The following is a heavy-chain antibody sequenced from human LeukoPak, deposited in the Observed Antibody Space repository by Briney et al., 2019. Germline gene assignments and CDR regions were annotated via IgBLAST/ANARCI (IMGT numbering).Heavy chain of an antibody. D-gene: IGHD6-13*01. CDR2: ISGGSEDS. CDR3: GRTIAQYSNSWLYYFYGLDV. Sequence: PGGSLRLSCAASGFTVSTNYMSWVRQAPGKGLEWVSSISGGSEDSYYADSVKGRFTISRDNSRSTLYLQMNSLRADDTAVYYCGRTIAQYSNSWLYYFYGLDVWGQGTTVTVSS. J-gene: IGHJ6*02. CDR1: GFTVSTNY. V-gene: IGHV3-23*01.